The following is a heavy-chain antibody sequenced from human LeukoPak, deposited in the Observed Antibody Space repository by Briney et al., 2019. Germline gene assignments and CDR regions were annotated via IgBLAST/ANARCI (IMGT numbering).Heavy chain of an antibody. D-gene: IGHD5-18*01. CDR1: GFTFSSYS. J-gene: IGHJ4*02. CDR2: ISSTSSYI. CDR3: ARGIQLWSYYFDY. V-gene: IGHV3-21*01. Sequence: GGSLRLSCAASGFTFSSYSMNWVRQAPGKGLEWVSFISSTSSYINYADSVKGRFTISRDNAKNSLYLQMNSLRAEDTAVYYCARGIQLWSYYFDYWGQGTLVTVSS.